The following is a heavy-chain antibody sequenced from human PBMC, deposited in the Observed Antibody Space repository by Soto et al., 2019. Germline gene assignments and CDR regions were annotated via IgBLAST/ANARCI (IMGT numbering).Heavy chain of an antibody. Sequence: EVQLVESGGDLVQRGGSLRLSCAASGFPFSSYWMHWVRHTPGKGLDWVARISGDGVTTYYADSVTGRFTVSRDNAKNTLSLQISCLRAEDTAVYYCAREYYGLLTGYYTDYWGQGTLVSVS. CDR1: GFPFSSYW. D-gene: IGHD3-9*01. CDR3: AREYYGLLTGYYTDY. J-gene: IGHJ4*02. V-gene: IGHV3-74*01. CDR2: ISGDGVTT.